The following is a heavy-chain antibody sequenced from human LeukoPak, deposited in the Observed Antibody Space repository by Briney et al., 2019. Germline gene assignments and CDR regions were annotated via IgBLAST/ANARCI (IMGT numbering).Heavy chain of an antibody. J-gene: IGHJ4*02. CDR2: INAGNGNT. Sequence: ASVKVSCKASGYTFTSYAMHWVRQAPGQRLEWMGWINAGNGNTKYSQKFQGRVTITRVTSASTAYMELSSLRSEDTAVYYCARYGQKGRFDYWGQGTLVTVSS. CDR3: ARYGQKGRFDY. D-gene: IGHD3-10*01. V-gene: IGHV1-3*01. CDR1: GYTFTSYA.